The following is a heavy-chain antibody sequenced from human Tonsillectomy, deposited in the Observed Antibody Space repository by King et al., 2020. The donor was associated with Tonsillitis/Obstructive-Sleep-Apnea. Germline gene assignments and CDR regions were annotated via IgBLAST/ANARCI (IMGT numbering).Heavy chain of an antibody. J-gene: IGHJ3*02. CDR1: GFTFDNYA. CDR2: ISWNSGTL. CDR3: ARGITIFIMDGLDI. Sequence: VQLVESGGGLVQPGRSLRLSCVASGFTFDNYAMHWVRQAPGKGLEWVSGISWNSGTLIYADSVKGRFTISRDNAKNSLYLQMNSLRTEDTAFFYCARGITIFIMDGLDIWGQGTMVTVSS. V-gene: IGHV3-9*01. D-gene: IGHD3-3*01.